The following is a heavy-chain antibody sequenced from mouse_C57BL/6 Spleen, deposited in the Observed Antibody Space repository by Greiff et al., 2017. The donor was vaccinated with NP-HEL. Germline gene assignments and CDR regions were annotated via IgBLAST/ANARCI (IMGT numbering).Heavy chain of an antibody. J-gene: IGHJ4*01. Sequence: VKLVESGAELVKPGASVKLSCKASGYTFTSYWMHWVKQRPGQGLEWIGMIHPNSGSTNYNEKFKSKATLTVDKSSSTAYMQLSSLTSEDSAVYYCASVRHYYAMDYWGQGTSVTVSS. CDR1: GYTFTSYW. CDR2: IHPNSGST. D-gene: IGHD1-2*01. V-gene: IGHV1-64*01. CDR3: ASVRHYYAMDY.